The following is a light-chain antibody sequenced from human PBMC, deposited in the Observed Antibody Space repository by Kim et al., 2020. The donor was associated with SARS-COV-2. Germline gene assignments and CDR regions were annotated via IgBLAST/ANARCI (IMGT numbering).Light chain of an antibody. CDR3: NSAYSNDNVV. J-gene: IGLJ2*01. Sequence: SSELTQDPAVSVALGQTVRITCQGDSLRSYYATWYQQKPGQAPILVISGKNNRPSGLPDRFSGSSSGNTASFTITGTQAGDAADYYCNSAYSNDNVVFGG. CDR2: GKN. V-gene: IGLV3-19*01. CDR1: SLRSYY.